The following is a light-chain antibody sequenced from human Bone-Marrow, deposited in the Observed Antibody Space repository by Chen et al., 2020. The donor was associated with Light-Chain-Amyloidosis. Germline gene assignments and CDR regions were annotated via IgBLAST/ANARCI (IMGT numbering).Light chain of an antibody. CDR1: SGDVGTYNY. CDR2: AVR. Sequence: SALTHPPSVSGSPGQPISISFTGTSGDVGTYNYISWYQQHPGKAPKVMIYAVRNRPSGVSNRFSGSKSGNTASLTISGLQAEDEADYYCSSFTSSSSYVFGPGTKVTVL. J-gene: IGLJ1*01. V-gene: IGLV2-14*01. CDR3: SSFTSSSSYV.